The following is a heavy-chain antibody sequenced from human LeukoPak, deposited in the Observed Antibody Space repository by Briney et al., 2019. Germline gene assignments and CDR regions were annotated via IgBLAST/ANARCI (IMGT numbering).Heavy chain of an antibody. V-gene: IGHV4-59*01. D-gene: IGHD5-24*01. CDR1: GGSISSYY. CDR3: ARVEMATIISR. Sequence: SETLSLTCTVSGGSISSYYWSWIRQPPGKGLERIGYIYYSGSTNYNPSLKSRVTISVDTSKNQFSLKLSSVTAADTAVYYCARVEMATIISRWGQGTLVTVSS. CDR2: IYYSGST. J-gene: IGHJ4*02.